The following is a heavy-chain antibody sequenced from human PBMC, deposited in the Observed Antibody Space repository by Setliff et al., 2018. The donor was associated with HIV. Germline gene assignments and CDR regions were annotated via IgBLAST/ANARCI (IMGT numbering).Heavy chain of an antibody. D-gene: IGHD2-2*01. CDR1: GFTFSSYS. V-gene: IGHV3-21*01. Sequence: NLGGSLRLSCAASGFTFSSYSMNWVRQAPGKGLEWVSSISSSGSYIYYADSVKGRFTISRDNAKNSLYLQMNSLRAEDTAVYYCARDHRPAAPLGYYYYMDVWGKGTTVTVSS. J-gene: IGHJ6*03. CDR2: ISSSGSYI. CDR3: ARDHRPAAPLGYYYYMDV.